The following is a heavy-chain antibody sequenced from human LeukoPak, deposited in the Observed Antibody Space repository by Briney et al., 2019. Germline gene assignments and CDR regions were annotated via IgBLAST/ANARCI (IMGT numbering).Heavy chain of an antibody. J-gene: IGHJ4*02. Sequence: SETLSLTCTVSGGSISGSSNYWGWIRQPPGKGLEWIGSRFYTGSTYHNPSLKSRVTISVDTSKNQFSLKLSSVTAADTAVYYCARGLNRNDYGDYGYWGQGTLVTVSS. CDR1: GGSISGSSNY. D-gene: IGHD4-17*01. CDR3: ARGLNRNDYGDYGY. V-gene: IGHV4-39*07. CDR2: RFYTGST.